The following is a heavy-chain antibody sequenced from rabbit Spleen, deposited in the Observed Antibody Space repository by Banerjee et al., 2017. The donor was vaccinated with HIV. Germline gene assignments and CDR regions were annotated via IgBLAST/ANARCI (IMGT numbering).Heavy chain of an antibody. Sequence: QSLEESGGDLVKPGASLTLTCTASGFSFSGSHYMCWVRQAPGKGLEWIACIYAGSSGTTYYTSWAKGRFTISSHNAQNTRYLQLNSLTAADPATYFCARGYILWGQGTLVPV. J-gene: IGHJ6*01. CDR1: GFSFSGSHY. V-gene: IGHV1S40*01. D-gene: IGHD1-1*01. CDR2: IYAGSSGTT. CDR3: ARGYIL.